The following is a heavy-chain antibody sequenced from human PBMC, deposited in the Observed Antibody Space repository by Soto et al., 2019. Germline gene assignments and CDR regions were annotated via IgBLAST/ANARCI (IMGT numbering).Heavy chain of an antibody. CDR1: RGSISSGDYY. CDR3: ARTSRSIVVVTAIPNYFDY. Sequence: SETLSLTCTVSRGSISSGDYYWTWIRQHPWKALEWIGYISYSGSTYYNPSLKSRVTISVDTSRNQFSLKLRSVTAADTAVYYCARTSRSIVVVTAIPNYFDYWGLGXLVTVYS. V-gene: IGHV4-31*03. J-gene: IGHJ4*02. CDR2: ISYSGST. D-gene: IGHD2-21*02.